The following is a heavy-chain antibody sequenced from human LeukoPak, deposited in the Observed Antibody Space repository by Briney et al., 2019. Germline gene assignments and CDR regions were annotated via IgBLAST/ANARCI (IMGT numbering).Heavy chain of an antibody. J-gene: IGHJ2*01. CDR2: IYGGGST. V-gene: IGHV3-66*01. CDR1: GFTVSSNY. D-gene: IGHD5/OR15-5a*01. Sequence: PGGSLRLSCAASGFTVSSNYMSWVRQAPGKGLEWVSVIYGGGSTFHADSVQGRFAISRDNSKNMLYLHMNTLRVEDTAVYYCAREGKEPGSVYFDLWGRGTVVTVPT. CDR3: AREGKEPGSVYFDL.